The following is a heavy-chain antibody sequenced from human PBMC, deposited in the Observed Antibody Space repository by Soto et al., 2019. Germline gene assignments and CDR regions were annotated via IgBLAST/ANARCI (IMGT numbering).Heavy chain of an antibody. Sequence: ASVKVSCKTSGYTFTDYYLHWVRQAPGQGLEWMGWVNSKSGGTNYAQKFQGRVSMTRDTSLNTAYMDLNSLSSDDTAVYYCAREPSPTGYSGKWFDFDYWGLGPMLTV. D-gene: IGHD1-26*01. V-gene: IGHV1-2*02. CDR3: AREPSPTGYSGKWFDFDY. J-gene: IGHJ4*02. CDR2: VNSKSGGT. CDR1: GYTFTDYY.